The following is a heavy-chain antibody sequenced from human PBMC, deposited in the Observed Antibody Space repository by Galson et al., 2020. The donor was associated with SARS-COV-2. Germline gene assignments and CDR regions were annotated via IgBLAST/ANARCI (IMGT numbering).Heavy chain of an antibody. V-gene: IGHV4-39*01. Sequence: SETLSLTCTVSGASISSVGYYWGWVRQPPGRGLEWIGSVYHSGSTYYNPSFKSRVIISVDLSRNQFSLKLNSMTPADTAVYYCSTISIGGFSGYVYDHWGHGTLVTVSS. J-gene: IGHJ5*02. CDR3: STISIGGFSGYVYDH. CDR2: VYHSGST. CDR1: GASISSVGYY. D-gene: IGHD5-12*01.